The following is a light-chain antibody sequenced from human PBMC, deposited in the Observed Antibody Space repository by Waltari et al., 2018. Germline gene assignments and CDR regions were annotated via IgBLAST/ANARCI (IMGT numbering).Light chain of an antibody. CDR1: SSDVGGFHW. CDR3: SSYTTSDTYV. Sequence: HSALTQPASVSGSPGQSITISCTGTSSDVGGFHWVSWYQQHPDKAPKLIIYDVSNRPSGISNRFSGSQSGNTASLTISGLQAEDEADYYCSSYTTSDTYVFGTGTTVTVL. CDR2: DVS. J-gene: IGLJ1*01. V-gene: IGLV2-14*03.